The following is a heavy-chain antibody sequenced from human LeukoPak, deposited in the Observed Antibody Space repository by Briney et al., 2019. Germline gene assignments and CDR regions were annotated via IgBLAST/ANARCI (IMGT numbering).Heavy chain of an antibody. J-gene: IGHJ3*02. CDR1: GYTLTELS. D-gene: IGHD2-15*01. CDR2: FDPEDGET. CDR3: ATVVYCSGGSCYSNAFDI. Sequence: ASVKVSCKVSGYTLTELSMHWVRQAPGKGLEWMGGFDPEDGETIYAQKFQGRVTMTEDTSTDTAYMELSSLRSEDTAVYYCATVVYCSGGSCYSNAFDIWAKGQWSPSLQ. V-gene: IGHV1-24*01.